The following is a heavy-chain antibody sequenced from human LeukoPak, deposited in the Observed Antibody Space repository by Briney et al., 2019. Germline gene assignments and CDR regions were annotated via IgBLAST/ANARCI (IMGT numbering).Heavy chain of an antibody. CDR2: ISAYNGNT. D-gene: IGHD2-15*01. J-gene: IGHJ6*02. V-gene: IGHV1-18*01. Sequence: GASVKVSCKACGYTFTIYGISWVRQAPGQGLEWMGWISAYNGNTNYAQKLQGRVTMTTDTFTSTAYMELRSLRSDDTAVYYCARPLVVVAEEYYYYGMDVWGQGTTVTVSS. CDR1: GYTFTIYG. CDR3: ARPLVVVAEEYYYYGMDV.